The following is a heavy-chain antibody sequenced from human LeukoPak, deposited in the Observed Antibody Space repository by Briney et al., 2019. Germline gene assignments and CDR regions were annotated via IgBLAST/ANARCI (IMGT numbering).Heavy chain of an antibody. D-gene: IGHD6-19*01. CDR1: GGSISSSSYY. V-gene: IGHV4-39*01. CDR3: ARHERSVAVAGSFDF. CDR2: IYFSGTT. Sequence: SETPSLTCTVSGGSISSSSYYWAWIRQPPGKGLEWIGSIYFSGTTHYNPSLKSRVTISVDTSKNNFSLKLTSLTVADTAVYYCARHERSVAVAGSFDFWGQGTLVTVSS. J-gene: IGHJ4*02.